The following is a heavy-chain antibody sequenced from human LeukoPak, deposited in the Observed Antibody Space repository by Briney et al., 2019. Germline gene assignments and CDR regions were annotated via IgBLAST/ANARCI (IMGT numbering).Heavy chain of an antibody. Sequence: GASVKVSCKTSGYTFRDYEINWVRQAPGLGLEWVAWIHANSGKAGSAQKFQGRVTLTRDTSTETAFMELSGLTSDDSATYFCARGHYGGNRYSDNWGQGTLVTVSS. CDR1: GYTFRDYE. J-gene: IGHJ4*02. V-gene: IGHV1-8*01. D-gene: IGHD4-23*01. CDR2: IHANSGKA. CDR3: ARGHYGGNRYSDN.